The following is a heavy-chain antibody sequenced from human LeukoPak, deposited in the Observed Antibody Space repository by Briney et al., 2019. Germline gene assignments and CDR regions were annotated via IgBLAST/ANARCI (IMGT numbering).Heavy chain of an antibody. CDR1: GGSFSGYY. CDR2: INHSGST. CDR3: ARQVRADSFGTYYYGSGSRGSFDY. J-gene: IGHJ4*02. Sequence: PSETLSLTCAVYGGSFSGYYWGWIRQPPGKGLEWIGEINHSGSTNYNPSLKSRVTISVDTSKNQFSLKLSSVTAADTAVYYCARQVRADSFGTYYYGSGSRGSFDYWGQGTLVTVSS. V-gene: IGHV4-34*01. D-gene: IGHD3-10*01.